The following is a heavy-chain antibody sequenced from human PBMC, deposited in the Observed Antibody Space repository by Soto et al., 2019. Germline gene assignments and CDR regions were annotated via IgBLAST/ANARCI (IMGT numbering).Heavy chain of an antibody. J-gene: IGHJ4*02. Sequence: SGGSLRLSXAASGFTFSSYGMHWVRQAPGKGLEWVTIISYDGSNKNYGDSVKGRFTVSRDNPGNTLSLQMNSLRPEDTGIYYCAKDWGGRLDFWGQGAWVTVSS. D-gene: IGHD7-27*01. V-gene: IGHV3-30*18. CDR1: GFTFSSYG. CDR2: ISYDGSNK. CDR3: AKDWGGRLDF.